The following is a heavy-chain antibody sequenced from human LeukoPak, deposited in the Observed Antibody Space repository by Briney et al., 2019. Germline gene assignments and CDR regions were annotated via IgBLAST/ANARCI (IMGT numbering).Heavy chain of an antibody. CDR3: ARQGTGIVVVPGGFDP. V-gene: IGHV5-51*01. J-gene: IGHJ5*02. Sequence: GESLKISCKGSGYSFTSYWIGWVRQMPGKGLEWMGIIYPGDSDTRYSPSFQGQVTISADKSISTAYLQRSSLKASDTAMYYCARQGTGIVVVPGGFDPWGQGTLVTVSS. D-gene: IGHD2-2*01. CDR1: GYSFTSYW. CDR2: IYPGDSDT.